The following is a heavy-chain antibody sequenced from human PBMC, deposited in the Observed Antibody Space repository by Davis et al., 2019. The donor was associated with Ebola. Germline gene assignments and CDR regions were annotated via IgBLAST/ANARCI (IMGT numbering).Heavy chain of an antibody. Sequence: GESLKISCPASGFTFGDYAMSWVRQAPGKGLEWVGFIRSKAYGGTTEYAASVKGRFTISRDDSKSIAYLQMNSLKTEDTAVYYCTRASSSTSFDNWFDPWGQGTLVTVSS. CDR2: IRSKAYGGTT. J-gene: IGHJ5*02. CDR3: TRASSSTSFDNWFDP. CDR1: GFTFGDYA. D-gene: IGHD2-2*01. V-gene: IGHV3-49*04.